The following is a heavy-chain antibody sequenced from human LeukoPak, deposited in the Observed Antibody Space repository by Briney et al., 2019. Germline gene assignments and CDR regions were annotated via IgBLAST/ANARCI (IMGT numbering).Heavy chain of an antibody. V-gene: IGHV3-20*04. Sequence: GGSLRLSCAASGFTVSSNYMSWVRQAPGKGLEWVSGINWNGGSTGYADSVKGRFTISRDNAKNSLYLQMNSLRAEDTALNYCERSKMDTAMAQHFDSWGQGTLVTVSS. CDR2: INWNGGST. CDR3: ERSKMDTAMAQHFDS. J-gene: IGHJ4*02. CDR1: GFTVSSNY. D-gene: IGHD5-18*01.